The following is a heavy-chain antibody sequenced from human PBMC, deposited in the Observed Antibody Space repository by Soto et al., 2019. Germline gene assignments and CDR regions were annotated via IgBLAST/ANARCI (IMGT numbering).Heavy chain of an antibody. CDR2: ISYDGSNK. CDR3: ARGYDFWSGYYSSY. D-gene: IGHD3-3*01. V-gene: IGHV3-30-3*01. Sequence: GSLRLSCAASGFTFSSYAMHWVRQAPGKGLEWVAVISYDGSNKYYADSVKGRFTISRDNSKNTLYLQMNSLRAEDTAVYYCARGYDFWSGYYSSYWGQGTLVTVSS. CDR1: GFTFSSYA. J-gene: IGHJ4*02.